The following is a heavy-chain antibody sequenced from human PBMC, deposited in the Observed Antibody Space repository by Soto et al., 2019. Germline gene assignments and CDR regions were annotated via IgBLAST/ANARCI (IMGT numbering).Heavy chain of an antibody. CDR1: GFTFTSYA. CDR2: ISGSGGST. V-gene: IGHV3-23*01. D-gene: IGHD2-2*01. Sequence: GGSLRLSCAASGFTFTSYAMSWVRQAPGKGLEWVSGISGSGGSTHYADSVKGRFTISRDSSKSTLYLQMNSLRAEDTAFYYCAKDRYCSSTSCYAGFDYWGQGTLVTVSS. CDR3: AKDRYCSSTSCYAGFDY. J-gene: IGHJ4*02.